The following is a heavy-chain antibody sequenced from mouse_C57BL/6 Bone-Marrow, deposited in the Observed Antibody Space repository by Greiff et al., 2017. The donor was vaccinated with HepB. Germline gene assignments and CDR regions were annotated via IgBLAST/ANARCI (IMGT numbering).Heavy chain of an antibody. CDR1: GFTFSDYG. CDR3: ASCYYGSSYGFDY. Sequence: EVHLVESGGGLVKPGGSLKLSCAASGFTFSDYGMHWVRQAPEKGLEWVAYISSGSSTIYYADTVKGRFTISRDNAKNTLFLQMTRLRSEDTAMYYCASCYYGSSYGFDYWGQGTTLTVSS. J-gene: IGHJ2*01. D-gene: IGHD1-1*01. V-gene: IGHV5-17*01. CDR2: ISSGSSTI.